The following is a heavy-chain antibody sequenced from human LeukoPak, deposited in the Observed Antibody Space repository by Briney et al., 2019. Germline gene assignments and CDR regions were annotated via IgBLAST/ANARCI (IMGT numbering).Heavy chain of an antibody. V-gene: IGHV4-31*03. Sequence: PSQTLSLTCTVSGGSISSGGYYWSWIRQHPGKGLEWIGYIYYSGSTYYNPSLKSRVTISVDTSKNQFSLKLSSVTAADTAVYYCARAYYDFWSGYFRMSSSNWFDPWGQGTLVTVST. CDR1: GGSISSGGYY. D-gene: IGHD3-3*01. J-gene: IGHJ5*02. CDR2: IYYSGST. CDR3: ARAYYDFWSGYFRMSSSNWFDP.